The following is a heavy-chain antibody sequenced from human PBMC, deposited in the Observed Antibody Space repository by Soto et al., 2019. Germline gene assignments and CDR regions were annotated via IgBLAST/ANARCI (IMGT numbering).Heavy chain of an antibody. CDR3: ARGGGVTLHFDY. Sequence: SETLSLTCTVCGGSISSGDYYWSWIRQPPGKGLEWIGYIYYSGSTYYNPSLKSRVTISVDTSKNQFSLKLSSVTAADTAVYYCARGGGVTLHFDYWGQGTLLTVSS. J-gene: IGHJ4*02. CDR2: IYYSGST. D-gene: IGHD2-21*02. V-gene: IGHV4-30-4*01. CDR1: GGSISSGDYY.